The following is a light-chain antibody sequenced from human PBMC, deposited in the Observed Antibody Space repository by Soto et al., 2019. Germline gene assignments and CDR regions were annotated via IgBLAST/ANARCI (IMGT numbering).Light chain of an antibody. J-gene: IGKJ4*01. V-gene: IGKV1-5*03. CDR1: QSIGAS. Sequence: DIQMTQSPSTLYASVGDRVTITCRACQSIGASLAWFQQKPGKAPNLLIYKASSLESGVPSRFSGSGSGTEFTLTISSLQPDDFATYYCQQHIRSPFTFGAGTQVEIK. CDR2: KAS. CDR3: QQHIRSPFT.